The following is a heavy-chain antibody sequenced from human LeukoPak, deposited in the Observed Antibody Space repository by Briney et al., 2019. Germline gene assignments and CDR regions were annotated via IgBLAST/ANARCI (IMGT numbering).Heavy chain of an antibody. D-gene: IGHD3-22*01. Sequence: ISVSGGSTYYADSVKGRFTISRDNSKNTLYLQMNSLRAEDTAVYYCASRSSGYYQSADYWGQGTLVTVSS. CDR3: ASRSSGYYQSADY. J-gene: IGHJ4*02. CDR2: ISVSGGST. V-gene: IGHV3-23*01.